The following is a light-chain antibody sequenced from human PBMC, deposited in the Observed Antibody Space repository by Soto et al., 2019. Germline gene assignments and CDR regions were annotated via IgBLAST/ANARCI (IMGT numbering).Light chain of an antibody. Sequence: EIVLTQSPGTLSLSPGERATLSCRASQSISNSKLAWYQHKAGQAPRLVIYGASGRATGIPNRFSGSGSGTDFTFTITRLEPDDFEVYYCQVFDGSIWTSGQGTKVDIK. V-gene: IGKV3-20*01. CDR2: GAS. J-gene: IGKJ1*01. CDR3: QVFDGSIWT. CDR1: QSISNSK.